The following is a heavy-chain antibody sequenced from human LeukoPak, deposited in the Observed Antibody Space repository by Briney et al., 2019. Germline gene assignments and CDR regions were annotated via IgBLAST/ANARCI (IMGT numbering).Heavy chain of an antibody. D-gene: IGHD6-19*01. CDR2: ISYDVSNK. CDR1: RFTFSSYS. V-gene: IGHV3-30*03. CDR3: ARGLCYGSGRIGTRIDY. J-gene: IGHJ4*02. Sequence: GGSPRLSSAASRFTFSSYSIHWVPPAPRKRLEWGAVISYDVSNKYYANTVKGRFTISRDNSKNTLYLQMNSLRAEDTAVYYCARGLCYGSGRIGTRIDYWGQGTLVTVSS.